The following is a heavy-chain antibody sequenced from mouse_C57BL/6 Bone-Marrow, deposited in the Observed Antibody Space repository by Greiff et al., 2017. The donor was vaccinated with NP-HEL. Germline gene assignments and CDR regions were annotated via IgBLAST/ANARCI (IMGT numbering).Heavy chain of an antibody. J-gene: IGHJ3*01. Sequence: EVQLVESGGGLVKPGGSLKLSCAASGFTFSSYAMSWVRQTPEKRLEWVATISDGGSYTYYPDNVKGRFTISRDNAKNNLYLQMSHLKSEDTAMYYCARGYYGNYGAYWGQGTLVTVSA. CDR3: ARGYYGNYGAY. D-gene: IGHD2-1*01. CDR1: GFTFSSYA. CDR2: ISDGGSYT. V-gene: IGHV5-4*01.